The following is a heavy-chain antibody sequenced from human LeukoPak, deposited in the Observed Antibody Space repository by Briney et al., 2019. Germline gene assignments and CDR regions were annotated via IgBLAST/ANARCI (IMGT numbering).Heavy chain of an antibody. J-gene: IGHJ4*02. D-gene: IGHD2-21*02. CDR1: GGSISSGGYY. CDR2: IYYSGST. Sequence: PSETLSLTCTVSGGSISSGGYYWSWIRQHPGKGLEWIGYIYYSGSTNYNPSLKSRVTISVDTSKNQFSLKVSSVTAADTAVYYCARGPPYIVVVTAIGFFDYWGQGTLVTVSS. V-gene: IGHV4-31*03. CDR3: ARGPPYIVVVTAIGFFDY.